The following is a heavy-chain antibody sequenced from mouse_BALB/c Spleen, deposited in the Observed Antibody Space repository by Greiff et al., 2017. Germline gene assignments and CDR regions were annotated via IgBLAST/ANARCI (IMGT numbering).Heavy chain of an antibody. CDR3: ANYGNYVSLFAY. D-gene: IGHD2-1*01. CDR1: GYTFSSYW. Sequence: QVQLQQSGAELMQPGASVKISCKATGYTFSSYWIEWVKQRPGHGLEWIGEILPGSGSTNYNEKFKGKATFTADTSSNTAYMQLSSLTSEDSAVYYCANYGNYVSLFAYWGQGTLVTVSA. J-gene: IGHJ3*01. V-gene: IGHV1-9*01. CDR2: ILPGSGST.